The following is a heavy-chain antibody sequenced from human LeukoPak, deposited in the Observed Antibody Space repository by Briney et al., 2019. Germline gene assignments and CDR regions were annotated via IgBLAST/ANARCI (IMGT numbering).Heavy chain of an antibody. CDR2: ISYDGSNK. CDR3: ARAHGCSSATCYHNWLDP. D-gene: IGHD2-2*01. CDR1: GFTFSSYA. V-gene: IGHV3-30-3*01. J-gene: IGHJ5*02. Sequence: GRSLRLSCAASGFTFSSYAMHWVRQAPGKGLEWVAVISYDGSNKYYADSVKGRCTISRDNSKTTLYLQMNSLRAEDTAVYYCARAHGCSSATCYHNWLDPWGQGALVTVSS.